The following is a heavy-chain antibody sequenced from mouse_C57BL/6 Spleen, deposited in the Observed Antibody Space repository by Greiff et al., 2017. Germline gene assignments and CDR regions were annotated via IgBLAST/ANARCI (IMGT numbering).Heavy chain of an antibody. J-gene: IGHJ4*01. D-gene: IGHD1-3*01. Sequence: EVHLVESGGGLVKPAGSLTLSCAASGFTFSSYAMSWVRQTPEKRLEWVATISDGGSYNYYPDNVKGRFTISRDNAKNNLYLQMSHLTSEDTAVDYCARDEWYRNAMGYWGQGTSVTVSS. CDR2: ISDGGSYN. V-gene: IGHV5-4*01. CDR3: ARDEWYRNAMGY. CDR1: GFTFSSYA.